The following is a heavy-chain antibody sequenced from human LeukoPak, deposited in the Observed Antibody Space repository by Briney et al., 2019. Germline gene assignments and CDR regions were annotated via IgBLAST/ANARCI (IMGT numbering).Heavy chain of an antibody. CDR3: AKDGDGYNFLLGWYFDL. CDR2: IKQDGSKK. V-gene: IGHV3-7*03. Sequence: PGGSLRLSCVASGFPFSSYWMTWVRQAPGKGLEWVANIKQDGSKKSYVDSVKGRFTISRDNSKNTLYLQMNSLRAEDTAVYYCAKDGDGYNFLLGWYFDLWGRGTLVTVSS. J-gene: IGHJ2*01. D-gene: IGHD5-24*01. CDR1: GFPFSSYW.